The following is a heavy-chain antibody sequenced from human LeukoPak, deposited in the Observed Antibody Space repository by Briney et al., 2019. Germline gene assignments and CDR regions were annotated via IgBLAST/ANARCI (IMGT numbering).Heavy chain of an antibody. CDR1: GGSISSSGYY. D-gene: IGHD2-8*02. Sequence: SETLSLTCTVSGGSISSSGYYWGWIRQPPGKGLEWIGSIYYSGSTYYNPSLKSRVTISVDTSKNQFSLKMSSVTAADTAVYYCASWSDAFDIWGQGTMVTVSS. J-gene: IGHJ3*02. V-gene: IGHV4-39*01. CDR2: IYYSGST. CDR3: ASWSDAFDI.